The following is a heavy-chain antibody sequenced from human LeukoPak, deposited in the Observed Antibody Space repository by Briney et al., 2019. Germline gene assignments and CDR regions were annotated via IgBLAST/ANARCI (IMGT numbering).Heavy chain of an antibody. CDR1: GGSISSGSYY. CDR3: ARINWNYYFDY. Sequence: PSQTLSLTCTVSGGSISSGSYYWSWIRQPAGKGLEWIGRIYTSGSTYYNPSLKSRVTISVDTSKNQFSLKLSSVTAADTAVYYCARINWNYYFDYWGQGTLVTVSS. D-gene: IGHD1-1*01. J-gene: IGHJ4*02. V-gene: IGHV4-61*02. CDR2: IYTSGST.